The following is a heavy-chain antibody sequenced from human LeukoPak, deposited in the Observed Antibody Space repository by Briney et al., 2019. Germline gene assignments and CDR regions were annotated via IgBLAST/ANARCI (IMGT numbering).Heavy chain of an antibody. V-gene: IGHV4-59*08. CDR2: VSYSGST. CDR1: GASISSYY. Sequence: SETLSLTCTVSGASISSYYWSWIRQPPGKGLESIGYVSYSGSTNYNPSLKSRVTISVDTSKSQFSLKLNSVTAADTAVYFCARWDSSSYWYFDLWGRGTLVTVSS. CDR3: ARWDSSSYWYFDL. J-gene: IGHJ2*01. D-gene: IGHD3-22*01.